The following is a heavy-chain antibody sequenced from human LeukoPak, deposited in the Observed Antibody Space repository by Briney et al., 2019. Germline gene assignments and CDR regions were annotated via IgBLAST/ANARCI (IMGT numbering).Heavy chain of an antibody. D-gene: IGHD4-23*01. CDR1: GFTFSSYS. CDR3: ALNDYGGIVGHY. Sequence: PGGSLRLSCAASGFTFSSYSMNWVRQAPGKGLEWVSYISSSSSPIYYADSVKGRFTISRDNSKNTLYLQMNSLRAEDTAVYYCALNDYGGIVGHYWGQGTLVTVSS. J-gene: IGHJ4*02. CDR2: ISSSSSPI. V-gene: IGHV3-48*01.